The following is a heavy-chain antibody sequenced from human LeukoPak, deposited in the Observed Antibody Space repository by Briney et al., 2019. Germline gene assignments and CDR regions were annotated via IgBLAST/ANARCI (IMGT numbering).Heavy chain of an antibody. CDR2: INPNSGGT. CDR3: ARDRGYSGYDFGY. J-gene: IGHJ4*02. Sequence: GASVKVSCKASGYTCTGYYMHWVRQAPGQGLEWMGWINPNSGGTNYAQKFQGWVTMTRDTSISTAYMELSRLRSDDTAVYYCARDRGYSGYDFGYWGQGTLVTVSS. CDR1: GYTCTGYY. D-gene: IGHD5-12*01. V-gene: IGHV1-2*04.